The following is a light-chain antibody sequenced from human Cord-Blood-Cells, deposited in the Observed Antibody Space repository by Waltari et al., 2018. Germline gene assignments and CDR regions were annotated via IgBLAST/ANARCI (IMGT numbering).Light chain of an antibody. V-gene: IGKV1-39*01. CDR2: AAS. J-gene: IGKJ5*01. CDR1: QSISSY. CDR3: QQSYSAPST. Sequence: IQMTPSPSSLSASVGDRVTTTCRASQSISSYLNCDQQKPGKAPKHLIYAASSLQSGVPSRFSGSGSETDFTLTISSLQPEDFATYYCQQSYSAPSTFGQGTRLEIK.